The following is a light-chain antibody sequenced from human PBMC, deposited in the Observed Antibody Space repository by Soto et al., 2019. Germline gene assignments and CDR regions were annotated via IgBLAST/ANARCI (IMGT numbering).Light chain of an antibody. Sequence: DIQMTQSPSSLSASVGDRVTITCRAGQYSGRYLNWYQQKPGKAPKLLIYAASSLHSGVPSRFSGSGSGTDFTLTISSLQPEDFATYSCHQTYRTPLTFGGGTKVEIK. CDR2: AAS. CDR3: HQTYRTPLT. V-gene: IGKV1-39*01. CDR1: QYSGRY. J-gene: IGKJ4*01.